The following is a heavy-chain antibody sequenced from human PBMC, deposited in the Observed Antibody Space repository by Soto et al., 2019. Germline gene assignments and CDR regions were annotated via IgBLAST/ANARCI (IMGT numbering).Heavy chain of an antibody. Sequence: LRLSCAGSGXTFSDYWMNWVRQAPGKGLEWVANIKKDGGGELYVDSVKGRFTISRDNAKNSLFLQMNSLRAEDTAVYYCVREWGRLIPDYWGQGTLVTVSS. D-gene: IGHD2-8*01. V-gene: IGHV3-7*03. CDR1: GXTFSDYW. J-gene: IGHJ4*02. CDR3: VREWGRLIPDY. CDR2: IKKDGGGE.